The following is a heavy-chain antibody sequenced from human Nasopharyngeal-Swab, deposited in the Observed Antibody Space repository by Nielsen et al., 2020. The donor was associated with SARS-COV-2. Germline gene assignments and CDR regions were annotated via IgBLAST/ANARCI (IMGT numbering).Heavy chain of an antibody. CDR1: GFTFSSYS. J-gene: IGHJ4*02. V-gene: IGHV3-21*01. Sequence: GGSLRLSCAASGFTFSSYSMNWVRQAPGKGLEWVSSISSSSGYIYYADSVKGRFTISRDNAKNSLYLQMNSLRAEDTAVYYCASDFYGDYSDYWGQGTLVTVSS. CDR2: ISSSSGYI. D-gene: IGHD4-17*01. CDR3: ASDFYGDYSDY.